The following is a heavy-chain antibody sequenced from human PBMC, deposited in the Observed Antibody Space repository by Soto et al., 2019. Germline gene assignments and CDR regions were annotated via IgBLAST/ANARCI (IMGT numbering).Heavy chain of an antibody. Sequence: QVQLQESGPGLVKPSQTLSLTCSVSGESINSGGYYWSWIRHHPGKGLEWIGYIYDSESAYYNPSLKSRVXXXMXPSKNHFAMRLSSVTAADTAVYYCARASSSSSAADYWGQGTQVTVSS. D-gene: IGHD6-6*01. CDR2: IYDSESA. CDR3: ARASSSSSAADY. V-gene: IGHV4-31*03. J-gene: IGHJ4*02. CDR1: GESINSGGYY.